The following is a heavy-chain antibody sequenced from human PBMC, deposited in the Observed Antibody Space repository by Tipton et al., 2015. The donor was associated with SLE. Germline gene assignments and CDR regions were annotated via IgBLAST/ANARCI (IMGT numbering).Heavy chain of an antibody. D-gene: IGHD3-3*02. Sequence: LRLSCTVSGGSISSINYFWGWIRQPPGKGLEWIGTIYYSGSTYYNLSLKSRVTISVDTSRIQFSLRLISVTAADTAVYYCATFSQSRLFDYWGQGRLVTVSS. CDR2: IYYSGST. V-gene: IGHV4-39*07. CDR3: ATFSQSRLFDY. J-gene: IGHJ4*02. CDR1: GGSISSINYF.